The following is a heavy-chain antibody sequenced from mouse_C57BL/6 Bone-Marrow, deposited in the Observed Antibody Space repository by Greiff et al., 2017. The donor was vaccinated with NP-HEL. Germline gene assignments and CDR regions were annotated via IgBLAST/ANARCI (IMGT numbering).Heavy chain of an antibody. D-gene: IGHD2-3*01. V-gene: IGHV2-2*01. CDR3: SRNRNDGYPLAMDY. J-gene: IGHJ4*01. CDR1: GFSFTSYG. Sequence: QVQLQQSGPGLVQPSQSLSITCTVSGFSFTSYGVHWVRQSPGQGLEWLGVIWSGGSTDYNAAFISRLSIRTEHSKSQVFFKMNSLLADDTAIYDCSRNRNDGYPLAMDYWGQGTSVTVSS. CDR2: IWSGGST.